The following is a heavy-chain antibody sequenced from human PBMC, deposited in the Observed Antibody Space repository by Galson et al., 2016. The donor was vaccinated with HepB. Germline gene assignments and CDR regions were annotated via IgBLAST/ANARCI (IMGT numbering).Heavy chain of an antibody. J-gene: IGHJ4*02. CDR1: GDSFNSDY. Sequence: SETLSLTCTVAGDSFNSDYGSWIRQPPGKGLEWIGYIYYSGSTSYNPSLDSRVTISMDTSKSQFSLQLTSVTAADTAVYYCARGGRAMGLDYWGPGTLVAVSS. V-gene: IGHV4-59*01. D-gene: IGHD3-16*01. CDR3: ARGGRAMGLDY. CDR2: IYYSGST.